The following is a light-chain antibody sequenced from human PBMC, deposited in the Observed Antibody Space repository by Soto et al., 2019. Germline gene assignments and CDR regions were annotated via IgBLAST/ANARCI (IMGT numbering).Light chain of an antibody. Sequence: EIVLTQSPATPSLSPGERATLSCRASQSVGGFLAWYQQKSGQAPRLLIYDTSKRVTGIPARFSGSGSGTDFTLTISSLEPEDFAVYHCQHRSNWPPMYTFGQGTKLQIK. CDR2: DTS. CDR1: QSVGGF. J-gene: IGKJ2*01. CDR3: QHRSNWPPMYT. V-gene: IGKV3-11*01.